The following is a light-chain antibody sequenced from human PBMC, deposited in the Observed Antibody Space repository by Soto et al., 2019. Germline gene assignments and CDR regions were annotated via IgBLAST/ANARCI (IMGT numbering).Light chain of an antibody. CDR2: ASS. V-gene: IGKV3D-20*02. CDR1: QIRGSNF. J-gene: IGKJ5*01. CDR3: QRWGKWLNT. Sequence: IVVTQSAGTLSLSPEERATLSCKTSQIRGSNFLAWYRHKPGQAPRLLIYASSNRATGIPDRFSGSGSGTDFTLTIISLEPEDFVGDKCQRWGKWLNTFCQRGRLE.